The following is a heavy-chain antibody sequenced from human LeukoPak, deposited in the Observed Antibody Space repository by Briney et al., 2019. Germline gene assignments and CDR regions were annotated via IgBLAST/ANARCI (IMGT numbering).Heavy chain of an antibody. CDR3: ARYFPGIAAAYYYYYGMDV. CDR1: GCTFTGYY. CDR2: INPNSGGT. Sequence: PMASVKVSRKASGCTFTGYYMHWVRQAPGQGLEWMGRINPNSGGTNYAQKFQGRVTMTRDTSISTAYMELSRLRSDDTAVYYCARYFPGIAAAYYYYYGMDVWGQGTTVTVSS. D-gene: IGHD6-13*01. J-gene: IGHJ6*01. V-gene: IGHV1-2*06.